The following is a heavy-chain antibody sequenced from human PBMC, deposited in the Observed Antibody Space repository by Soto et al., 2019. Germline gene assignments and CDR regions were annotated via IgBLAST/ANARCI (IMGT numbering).Heavy chain of an antibody. CDR3: ARWYGGSLDY. D-gene: IGHD4-17*01. J-gene: IGHJ4*02. Sequence: PSETLSLTCAVSGGSISSGGYSWSWIRQPPGKGLEWIGYISHSGGTYYNPSLKSRVTISVDRSKNQFSLKLSSVTAADTAVYYCARWYGGSLDYWGQGSLVTVSS. V-gene: IGHV4-30-2*01. CDR2: ISHSGGT. CDR1: GGSISSGGYS.